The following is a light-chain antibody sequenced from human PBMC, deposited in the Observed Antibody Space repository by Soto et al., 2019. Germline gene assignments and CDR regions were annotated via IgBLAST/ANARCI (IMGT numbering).Light chain of an antibody. CDR3: HHYTTWPLP. V-gene: IGKV3-15*01. Sequence: ELVLTQSPATLSVSPGERATLSCRASQGVGSTLAWYQQEPGQAPRLLIYDASTRATGIPARFSGDGSGTEFTLTISRLQSDDFAVYYCHHYTTWPLPFGGGPRVEI. CDR1: QGVGST. CDR2: DAS. J-gene: IGKJ4*01.